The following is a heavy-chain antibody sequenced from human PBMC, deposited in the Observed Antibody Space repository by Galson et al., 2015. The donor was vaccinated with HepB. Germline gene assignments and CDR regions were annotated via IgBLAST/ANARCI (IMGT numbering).Heavy chain of an antibody. V-gene: IGHV3-30*18. CDR1: GFTFSSYG. CDR2: ISYDGSNK. Sequence: SLRLSCAASGFTFSSYGMHWVRQAPGKGLEWVAVISYDGSNKYYADSVKGRFTISRDNSKNTLYLQMNSLRAEDTAVYYCAKEGRIAARPRADYYGMDVWGQGTTVTVSS. D-gene: IGHD6-6*01. CDR3: AKEGRIAARPRADYYGMDV. J-gene: IGHJ6*02.